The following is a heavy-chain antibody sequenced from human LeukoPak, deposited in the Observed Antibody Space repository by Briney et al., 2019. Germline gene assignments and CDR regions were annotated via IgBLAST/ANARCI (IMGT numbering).Heavy chain of an antibody. Sequence: ASVKVSCKASGYTFISYDIIWVRQAPGQGLEWMGWISVYKGNTNYAQKFRGRVSVTTDTSTNSAYMELRGLRSDDTAVYYCARTGGDYDGNGYFRGDAFDIWGRGTMVTVSS. CDR3: ARTGGDYDGNGYFRGDAFDI. D-gene: IGHD3-22*01. CDR2: ISVYKGNT. J-gene: IGHJ3*02. V-gene: IGHV1-18*01. CDR1: GYTFISYD.